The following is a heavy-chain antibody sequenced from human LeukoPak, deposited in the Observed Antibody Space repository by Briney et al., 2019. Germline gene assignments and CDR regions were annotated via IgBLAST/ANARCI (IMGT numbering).Heavy chain of an antibody. CDR3: ARDTCGCGSGWHLYWYFDL. J-gene: IGHJ2*01. V-gene: IGHV3-64*01. Sequence: QPGRSLRLSCAASGFTFSDYAMHWVRQSPGKELEYVSAISSNGRSIHYANSVEGRFTISRDNSQNTLYLQMDSLRAEDMAVYYCARDTCGCGSGWHLYWYFDLWGRGTLVTVSS. D-gene: IGHD6-19*01. CDR2: ISSNGRSI. CDR1: GFTFSDYA.